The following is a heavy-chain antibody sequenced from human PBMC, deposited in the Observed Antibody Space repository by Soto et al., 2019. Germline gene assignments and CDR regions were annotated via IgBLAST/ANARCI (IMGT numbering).Heavy chain of an antibody. Sequence: SETLSLTCTVSGGSISSGGYYWSWIRQHPGKGLEWIGYIYYSGSTYYNPSLKSRVTISVDTSKNQFSLKLSSVTAADTAVYYCARFYIYDYSTSPYFDDWGQRTLVTVSS. J-gene: IGHJ4*02. V-gene: IGHV4-31*03. CDR3: ARFYIYDYSTSPYFDD. D-gene: IGHD4-4*01. CDR1: GGSISSGGYY. CDR2: IYYSGST.